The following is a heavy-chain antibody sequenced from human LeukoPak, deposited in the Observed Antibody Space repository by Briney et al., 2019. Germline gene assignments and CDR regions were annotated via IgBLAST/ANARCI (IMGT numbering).Heavy chain of an antibody. V-gene: IGHV3-11*06. J-gene: IGHJ5*02. CDR1: GFTFSDYY. Sequence: GGSLRLSCAASGFTFSDYYMSWIRQAPGKGLEWVSYISSSSSYTNYADSVKGRFTISRDNAKNSLYLQMNSLRAKDTAVYYCARAATGLFKFDPWGQGTLVTVSS. CDR3: ARAATGLFKFDP. CDR2: ISSSSSYT. D-gene: IGHD1-26*01.